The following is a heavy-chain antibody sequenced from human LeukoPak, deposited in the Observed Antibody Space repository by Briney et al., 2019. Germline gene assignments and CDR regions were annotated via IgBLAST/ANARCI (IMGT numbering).Heavy chain of an antibody. V-gene: IGHV4-59*08. CDR2: IYYTGSN. J-gene: IGHJ5*02. D-gene: IGHD6-25*01. CDR1: GVSISTFY. CDR3: ATNAAVATSRSWFDP. Sequence: PSETLSLTCTVSGVSISTFYWSCMRQPPGKGPEWIGYIYYTGSNTYNPSLKSRVTMSVDTSKNQCSLQLSSVTAADTAVYYCATNAAVATSRSWFDPWGQGTLVTVSS.